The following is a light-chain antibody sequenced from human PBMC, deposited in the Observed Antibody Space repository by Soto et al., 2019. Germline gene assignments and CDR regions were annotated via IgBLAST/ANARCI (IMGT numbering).Light chain of an antibody. J-gene: IGLJ2*01. CDR1: SSNIGDNY. CDR3: GTWDSSLSVRV. Sequence: QSVLTQPPSVSAAPGQKVTISCSGSSSNIGDNYVSWYQQFPGTAPKLLIYDNNKRPSGIPDRFSGSKSGTSATLGITGLQTGDEADYYCGTWDSSLSVRVFGGGTKLTFL. CDR2: DNN. V-gene: IGLV1-51*01.